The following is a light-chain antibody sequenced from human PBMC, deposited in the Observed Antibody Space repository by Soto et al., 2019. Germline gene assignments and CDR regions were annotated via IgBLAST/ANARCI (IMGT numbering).Light chain of an antibody. CDR1: QYIGRY. CDR2: AAS. J-gene: IGKJ1*01. V-gene: IGKV1-39*01. CDR3: QKSYSTPWT. Sequence: DIEMTQSPSSLSASVGERVTITCRAGQYIGRYLNWYQQKPGKAPKILIYAASSLQSGVPSRFSGSGSGTDFTLTISSLQPEDFATYYCQKSYSTPWTFGQGNTGDIK.